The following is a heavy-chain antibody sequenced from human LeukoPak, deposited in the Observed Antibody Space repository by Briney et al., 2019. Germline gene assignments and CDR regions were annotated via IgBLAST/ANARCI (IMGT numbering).Heavy chain of an antibody. CDR2: INSDGSST. J-gene: IGHJ4*02. V-gene: IGHV3-74*01. CDR1: GFTFSNYW. Sequence: PGGSLRLSCAASGFTFSNYWMHWVRQAPGTGLVWVSRINSDGSSTNYADSVRGRFTISRDNAKNTVYLQMNSLRAEDTALYYCTRDVGSGWVHFDSWGQGTLVTVSS. D-gene: IGHD6-19*01. CDR3: TRDVGSGWVHFDS.